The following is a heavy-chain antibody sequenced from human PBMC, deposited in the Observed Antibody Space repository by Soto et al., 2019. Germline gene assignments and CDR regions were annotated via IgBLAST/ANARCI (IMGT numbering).Heavy chain of an antibody. D-gene: IGHD3-10*01. CDR3: ASLSMVRGVIRPLGMDV. CDR1: GGSISSGGYY. Sequence: SETLSLTCTVSGGSISSGGYYWSWIRQHPGKGLEWIGYIYYSGSTYYNPSLKSRVTISVDTSKNQFSLKLSSVTAADTAVYYCASLSMVRGVIRPLGMDVCGKGTTVTVST. V-gene: IGHV4-31*03. J-gene: IGHJ6*04. CDR2: IYYSGST.